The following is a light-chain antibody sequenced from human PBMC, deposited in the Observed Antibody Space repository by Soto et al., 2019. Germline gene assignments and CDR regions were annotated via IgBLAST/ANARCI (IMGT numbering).Light chain of an antibody. Sequence: EIVLTQSPGTLSLSPGERATLSCRASQSVSSSYLAWYQQKPGQAPRLLIYGASSRATGIPDRFSGSGSGTDFTLTISRLEPEDFAVYYCQQYGSSQGFTFVPGTKVDIK. CDR1: QSVSSSY. J-gene: IGKJ3*01. CDR3: QQYGSSQGFT. CDR2: GAS. V-gene: IGKV3-20*01.